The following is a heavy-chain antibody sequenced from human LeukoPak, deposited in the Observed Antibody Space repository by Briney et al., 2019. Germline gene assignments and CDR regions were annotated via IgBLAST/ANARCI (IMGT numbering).Heavy chain of an antibody. CDR1: GFTFSSYA. Sequence: GGSLRLSCAASGFTFSSYAMSWVRQAPGKGLEWVSAISGSGGSTYYADSVKGRFTISRDNSKNTLYLQMNSQRAEDTAVYYCAKTKSTYYCDSSGYYPFDYWGQGTLVTVSS. J-gene: IGHJ4*02. CDR3: AKTKSTYYCDSSGYYPFDY. V-gene: IGHV3-23*01. CDR2: ISGSGGST. D-gene: IGHD3-22*01.